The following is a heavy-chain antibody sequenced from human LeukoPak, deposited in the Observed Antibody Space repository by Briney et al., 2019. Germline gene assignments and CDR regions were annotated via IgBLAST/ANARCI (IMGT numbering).Heavy chain of an antibody. CDR1: GYTFTIYY. J-gene: IGHJ4*02. CDR2: INPSGGST. Sequence: ASVKVSFKASGYTFTIYYMHWVRQAPGQGREWMGIINPSGGSTSYAQEFQGRVTMTRDTSTSTDYMELSSLRSADTAVYYCARGYSSGFRPLFDYWGQGTQVTVSS. D-gene: IGHD6-19*01. CDR3: ARGYSSGFRPLFDY. V-gene: IGHV1-46*01.